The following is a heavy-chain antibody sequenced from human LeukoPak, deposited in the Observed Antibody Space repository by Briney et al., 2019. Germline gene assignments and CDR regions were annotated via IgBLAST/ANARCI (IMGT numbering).Heavy chain of an antibody. J-gene: IGHJ4*02. V-gene: IGHV1-8*03. D-gene: IGHD3-22*01. Sequence: ASVKVSCKASGYTFTSYDINWVRQATGQGLEWMGWMNPNSGNTGYAQKFQGRVTITRNTSMSTAYMELSSLRSEDTAVYYCARARRASNYYDSSGYYSRGFDYWGQGTLVTVSS. CDR1: GYTFTSYD. CDR2: MNPNSGNT. CDR3: ARARRASNYYDSSGYYSRGFDY.